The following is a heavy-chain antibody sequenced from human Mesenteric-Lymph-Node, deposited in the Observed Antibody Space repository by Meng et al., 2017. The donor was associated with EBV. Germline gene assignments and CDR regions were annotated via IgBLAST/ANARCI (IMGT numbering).Heavy chain of an antibody. D-gene: IGHD5-18*01. V-gene: IGHV3-23*01. CDR3: AKDTTMEM. CDR2: ISGRGSGT. Sequence: QLLESGGGLVQPGGSLRLTCAASGFRFGNYVMTWVRQAPGKGLEWVSAISGRGSGTYYGDSVQGRFTISRDNSKNTIYLQMNSLRVEDTAVYYCAKDTTMEMWGQGTLVTVSS. CDR1: GFRFGNYV. J-gene: IGHJ4*02.